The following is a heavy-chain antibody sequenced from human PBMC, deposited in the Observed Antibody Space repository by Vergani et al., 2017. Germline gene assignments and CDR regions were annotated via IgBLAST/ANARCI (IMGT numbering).Heavy chain of an antibody. CDR2: IDWDDDK. CDR1: GFSLSTSGMC. V-gene: IGHV2-70*01. Sequence: QVTLRESGPALVKPTQTLTLTCTFSGFSLSTSGMCVSWIRQPPGKALEWLALIDWDDDKYYSTSLKTRLTISKDTSKNQVVLTMTNMDPVDTATYYCARIVRADSSGYYHNWFDPWGQGTLVTVSS. D-gene: IGHD3-22*01. J-gene: IGHJ5*02. CDR3: ARIVRADSSGYYHNWFDP.